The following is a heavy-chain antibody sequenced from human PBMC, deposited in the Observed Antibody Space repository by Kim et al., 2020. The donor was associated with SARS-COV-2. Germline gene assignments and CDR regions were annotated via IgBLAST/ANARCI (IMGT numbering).Heavy chain of an antibody. Sequence: GGSLRLSCAASGFTFSSYGMHWVRQAPGKGLEWVAVISYDGSNKYYADSVKGRFTISRDTSKNTLYLQMNSLRAEDTAVYYCAKVALPLDYGDYAYYFD. V-gene: IGHV3-30*18. CDR3: AKVALPLDYGDYAYYFD. CDR2: ISYDGSNK. J-gene: IGHJ4*01. CDR1: GFTFSSYG. D-gene: IGHD4-17*01.